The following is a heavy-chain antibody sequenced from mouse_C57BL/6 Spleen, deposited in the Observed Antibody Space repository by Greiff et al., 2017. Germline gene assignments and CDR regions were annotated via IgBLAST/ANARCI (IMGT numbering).Heavy chain of an antibody. V-gene: IGHV1-82*01. CDR3: AIDSSGYGED. CDR1: GYAFSSSW. CDR2: LYPGAGDT. D-gene: IGHD3-2*02. J-gene: IGHJ3*01. Sequence: VKLVESGPELVKPGASVKISCKASGYAFSSSWMNWVKQRPGKGLEWIGRLYPGAGDTNYNGKFKGKATLTAAKSSSTAYMQLSSRTSEDSAVXFCAIDSSGYGEDWGQGTLVTVSA.